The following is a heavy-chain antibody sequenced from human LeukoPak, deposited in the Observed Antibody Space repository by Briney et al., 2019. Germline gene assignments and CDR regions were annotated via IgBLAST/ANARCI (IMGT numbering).Heavy chain of an antibody. CDR1: GGSISSGSYY. V-gene: IGHV4-61*02. CDR3: ARDGSGLGELSLFDY. CDR2: IYTSGST. Sequence: NPSQTLSLTCTVSGGSISSGSYYWSWIRQPAGKGLEWIGRIYTSGSTNYNPSLKSRVTISVDTSKNQFSLKLSSVTAADTAVYYCARDGSGLGELSLFDYWGQGTLVTVSS. D-gene: IGHD3-16*02. J-gene: IGHJ4*02.